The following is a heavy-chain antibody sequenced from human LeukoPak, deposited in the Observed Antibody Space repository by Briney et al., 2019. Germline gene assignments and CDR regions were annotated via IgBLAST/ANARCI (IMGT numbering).Heavy chain of an antibody. CDR1: GYTFTSYG. Sequence: GASVKVSCKASGYTFTSYGISWVRQAPALGPEWMGWISAYNGNTNYAQKLQGRVTMTTDTSTSTAYMELRSLRSDDTAVYYCAVCIAAAGSSFDYWGQGTLVTVSS. CDR2: ISAYNGNT. J-gene: IGHJ4*02. CDR3: AVCIAAAGSSFDY. V-gene: IGHV1-18*01. D-gene: IGHD6-13*01.